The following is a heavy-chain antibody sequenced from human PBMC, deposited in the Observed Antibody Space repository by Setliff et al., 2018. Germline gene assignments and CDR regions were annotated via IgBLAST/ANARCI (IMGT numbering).Heavy chain of an antibody. Sequence: SETLSLTCTVSGDSISSGSYYWNWIRQHPEKGLEWLGYIFHSGSTHYNSSLKSRITISIDTSKNHFSLELNSVTAADSAVYYCARVADGSGSFYLGFDYWGQGILGTVPQ. V-gene: IGHV4-31*03. CDR3: ARVADGSGSFYLGFDY. CDR1: GDSISSGSYY. D-gene: IGHD3-10*01. J-gene: IGHJ4*02. CDR2: IFHSGST.